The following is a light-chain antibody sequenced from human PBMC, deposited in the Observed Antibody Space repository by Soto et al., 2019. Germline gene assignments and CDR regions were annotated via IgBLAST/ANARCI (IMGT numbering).Light chain of an antibody. V-gene: IGKV1-6*01. Sequence: AIQMTQSPYSLCGSVGDRVTITCRASQGIRNDLGWYQQKPGKAPKLLIYAASSLQSGVPSRFSGSGSGTDFTLTISSLQPEDFATYYCLQDYNYPRTFGQGTKVDIK. CDR3: LQDYNYPRT. CDR1: QGIRND. CDR2: AAS. J-gene: IGKJ1*01.